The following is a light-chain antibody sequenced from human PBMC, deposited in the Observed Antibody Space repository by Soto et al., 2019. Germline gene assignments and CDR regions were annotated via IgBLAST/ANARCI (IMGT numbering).Light chain of an antibody. CDR3: QQYNNWSGT. V-gene: IGKV3-15*01. J-gene: IGKJ1*01. Sequence: EIVMTQSPATLSVSPGERATLSCRASQSVSSNLAWYQQKSGQAPRLLIYGASTRATGIPARFSGSGSGTEFTLTISSLQSEDFAVYYCQQYNNWSGTFGQGTKV. CDR1: QSVSSN. CDR2: GAS.